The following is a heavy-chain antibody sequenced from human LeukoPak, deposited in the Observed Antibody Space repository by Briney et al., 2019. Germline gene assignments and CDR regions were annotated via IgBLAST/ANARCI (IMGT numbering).Heavy chain of an antibody. D-gene: IGHD3-9*01. J-gene: IGHJ5*02. CDR3: ARDDILTGYFP. V-gene: IGHV1-2*02. CDR1: GYTFTGYY. CDR2: INPNSGGT. Sequence: ASVKVSCKASGYTFTGYYMHWVRQAPGQGLEWMGWINPNSGGTNNAQKFQGRVTMTRDTSISTAYMELSRLRSDDTAVYYCARDDILTGYFPWGQGTLVTVSS.